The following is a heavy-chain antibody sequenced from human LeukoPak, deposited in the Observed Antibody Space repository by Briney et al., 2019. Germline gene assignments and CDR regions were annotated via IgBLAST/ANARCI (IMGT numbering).Heavy chain of an antibody. V-gene: IGHV4-61*02. D-gene: IGHD6-13*01. J-gene: IGHJ6*02. CDR1: GGSISSGSYY. CDR2: IYTSGST. Sequence: PSETLSLTCTVPGGSISSGSYYWSWIRQPAGKGLEWIGRIYTSGSTNYNPSLKSRVTISVDTSKNQFSLKLSSVTAADTAVYYCARELFPNSSSYYYYYYGMDVWGQGTTVTVSS. CDR3: ARELFPNSSSYYYYYYGMDV.